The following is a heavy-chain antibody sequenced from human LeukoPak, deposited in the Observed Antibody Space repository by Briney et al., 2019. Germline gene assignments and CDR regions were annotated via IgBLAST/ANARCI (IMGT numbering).Heavy chain of an antibody. CDR2: ISGSGSTI. V-gene: IGHV3-48*02. Sequence: GGSLRLSCAASGFSFSNFDMNCVRHAPGKGLEWVSYISGSGSTIYHADSVKGRFTISRENARNSLYLQMNSLRDEDTAVYYCVRVTTVTAGDYWGQGTLVTVSS. J-gene: IGHJ4*02. CDR1: GFSFSNFD. D-gene: IGHD4-17*01. CDR3: VRVTTVTAGDY.